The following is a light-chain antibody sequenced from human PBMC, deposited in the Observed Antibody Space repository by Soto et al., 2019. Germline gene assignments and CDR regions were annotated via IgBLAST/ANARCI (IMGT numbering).Light chain of an antibody. CDR2: DVT. V-gene: IGLV2-11*01. J-gene: IGLJ1*01. CDR3: CSFAGTYTYV. Sequence: QSALTQPRSVSGSPGQSVTISCTGTSSDVGGYSYVSWYQQHPGKATTLIIYDVTKRPSGVPDRFSGSKSGNTASLTISGLQAEDEADYYCCSFAGTYTYVFGTGTKPIVL. CDR1: SSDVGGYSY.